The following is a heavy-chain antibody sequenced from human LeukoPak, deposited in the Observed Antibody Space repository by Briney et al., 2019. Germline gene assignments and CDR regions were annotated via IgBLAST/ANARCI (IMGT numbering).Heavy chain of an antibody. CDR2: IYTSGST. CDR1: GGSISSYY. J-gene: IGHJ5*02. D-gene: IGHD6-13*01. CDR3: ARDRGASSIAAAGNLNWFDP. V-gene: IGHV4-4*07. Sequence: SETLSLTCTVSGGSISSYYWSWIRQPAGKGLEWIGRIYTSGSTNYNPSLKSRVTMSVDTSKNQFSLKLSSVTAADTAVYYCARDRGASSIAAAGNLNWFDPWGRGTLVTVSS.